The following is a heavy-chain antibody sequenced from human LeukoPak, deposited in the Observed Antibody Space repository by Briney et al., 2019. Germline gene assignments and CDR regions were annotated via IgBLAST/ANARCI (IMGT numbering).Heavy chain of an antibody. CDR2: IIPIFGTA. J-gene: IGHJ5*02. CDR1: GRTFSSDA. D-gene: IGHD6-6*01. V-gene: IGHV1-69*13. CDR3: ARGSFVHGSSSSDWPWFDP. Sequence: SLKVSCNASGRTFSSDAISWVRQAPGQGLEWMGRIIPIFGTANYAQKFQGRVTITADESTSTAYMELSSLRSEDTAVYYCARGSFVHGSSSSDWPWFDPWGQGTLVTVSS.